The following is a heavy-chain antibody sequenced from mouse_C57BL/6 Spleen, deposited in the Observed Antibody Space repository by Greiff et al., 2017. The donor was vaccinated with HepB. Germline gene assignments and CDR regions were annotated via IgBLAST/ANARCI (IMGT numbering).Heavy chain of an antibody. D-gene: IGHD2-4*01. J-gene: IGHJ3*01. CDR1: GFNIKDDY. CDR2: IDPENGDT. V-gene: IGHV14-4*01. Sequence: EVQLQQSGAELVRPGASVKLSCTASGFNIKDDYMHWVKQRPEQGLEWIGWIDPENGDTEYASKFQGKAAITADTSSNTADLQLSSLTSEDTAVYYCTTNYDGGFAYWGQGTLV. CDR3: TTNYDGGFAY.